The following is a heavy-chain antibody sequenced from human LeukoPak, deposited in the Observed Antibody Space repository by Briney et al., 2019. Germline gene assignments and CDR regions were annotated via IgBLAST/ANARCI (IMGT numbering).Heavy chain of an antibody. V-gene: IGHV4-4*07. CDR2: IYTSGST. Sequence: PSETLSLTCTASGGSISSYYWSWIRQPAGKGLDWIGRIYTSGSTNYNPSLKSRVSMSVDTSKNQFSLKLSSVTAADTAVYYCARDRGDYGSGSYYPRAYYYYYMDVWGKGTTVTISS. CDR3: ARDRGDYGSGSYYPRAYYYYYMDV. D-gene: IGHD3-10*01. CDR1: GGSISSYY. J-gene: IGHJ6*03.